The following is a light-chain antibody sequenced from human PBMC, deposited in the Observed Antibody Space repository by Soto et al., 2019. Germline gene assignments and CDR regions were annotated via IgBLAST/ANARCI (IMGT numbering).Light chain of an antibody. V-gene: IGKV4-1*01. J-gene: IGKJ4*01. Sequence: DIVMTQSPDSLAVSLGERATINCKSSQSVLYSSNNKNYLAWYQQKPGQPPKLLINWASTRESGVPDRFSASGSATDFTLTINSLQAEDVAVYYCQTYYRVPLTFGGGTKVDIK. CDR2: WAS. CDR1: QSVLYSSNNKNY. CDR3: QTYYRVPLT.